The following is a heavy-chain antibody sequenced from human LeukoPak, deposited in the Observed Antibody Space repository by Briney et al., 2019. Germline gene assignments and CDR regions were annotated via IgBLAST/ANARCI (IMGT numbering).Heavy chain of an antibody. J-gene: IGHJ3*02. CDR1: GLTLSDHI. CDR2: SRRKSQSYTT. CDR3: TRDGGDSGNTAFDI. V-gene: IGHV3-72*01. Sequence: GGSLRLSCTGSGLTLSDHIIDWVRQAPGEGLEWVCRSRRKSQSYTTEYAASVKDRFTISRDDSKNSLHLQMNSLKTEDTAVYFCTRDGGDSGNTAFDIWGQGTMVTVSS. D-gene: IGHD3-16*01.